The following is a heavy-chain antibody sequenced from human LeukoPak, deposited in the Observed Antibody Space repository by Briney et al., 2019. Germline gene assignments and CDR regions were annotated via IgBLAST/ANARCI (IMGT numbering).Heavy chain of an antibody. CDR3: ARGGGSGWYNWFDP. D-gene: IGHD6-19*01. V-gene: IGHV3-30*04. Sequence: GRSLRLSCAASGFTFSSYAMHWVRQAPGKGLEWVAVISYDGSNKYYADSVKGRFTISRDNSKDTLYLQMNSLRAEDTAAYYCARGGGSGWYNWFDPWGQGTLVTVSS. CDR2: ISYDGSNK. J-gene: IGHJ5*02. CDR1: GFTFSSYA.